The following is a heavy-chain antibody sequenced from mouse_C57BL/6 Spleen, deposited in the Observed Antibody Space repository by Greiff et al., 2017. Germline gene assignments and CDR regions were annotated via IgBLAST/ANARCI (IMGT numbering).Heavy chain of an antibody. V-gene: IGHV1-59*01. J-gene: IGHJ1*03. D-gene: IGHD1-1*01. Sequence: QVHVKQPGAELVRPGTSVKLSCKASGYTFTSYWMHWVKQRPGQGLEWIGVIDPSDSYTNYNQKFKGKATLTVDTSSSTAYMQLSSLTSEDSAVYYCARRVLRLGYFDVWGTGTTVTVSS. CDR2: IDPSDSYT. CDR3: ARRVLRLGYFDV. CDR1: GYTFTSYW.